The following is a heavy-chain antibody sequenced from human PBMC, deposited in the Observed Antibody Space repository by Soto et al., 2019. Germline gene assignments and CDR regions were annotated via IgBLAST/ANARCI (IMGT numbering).Heavy chain of an antibody. CDR1: GGTFSSYA. CDR2: IIPIFGTA. CDR3: AREIRYSSSSGPYYYYYGMDA. Sequence: SVKVSCKASGGTFSSYAISWVRQAPGQGLEWMGGIIPIFGTANYAQKFQGRVTITADKSTSTAYMELSSLRSEDTAVYYCAREIRYSSSSGPYYYYYGMDAWGQGTTVTVSS. V-gene: IGHV1-69*06. J-gene: IGHJ6*02. D-gene: IGHD6-6*01.